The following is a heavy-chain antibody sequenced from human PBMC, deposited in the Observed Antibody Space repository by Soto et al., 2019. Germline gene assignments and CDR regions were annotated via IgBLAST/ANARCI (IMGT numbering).Heavy chain of an antibody. J-gene: IGHJ4*02. CDR2: MNPNRANT. Sequence: QVQLVQSGAEVKKPGASVKVSCKACGYTFSSYDISWVRQAPGQGLVWMGWMNPNRANTGYAQKFQGRVTMTRNTSISTAYMELSNLRSEDTAVYFCARGPYWGQGALVTVSS. CDR3: ARGPY. V-gene: IGHV1-8*01. CDR1: GYTFSSYD.